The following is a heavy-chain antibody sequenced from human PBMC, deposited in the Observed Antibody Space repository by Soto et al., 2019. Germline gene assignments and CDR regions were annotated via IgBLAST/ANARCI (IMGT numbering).Heavy chain of an antibody. CDR1: GFTFSSYA. CDR3: ARDGGYSSGWYNWFDP. CDR2: ISSNGGST. Sequence: GGSLRLSCAASGFTFSSYAMHWVRQAPGKGLEYVSAISSNGGSTYYADSVKGRFTISRDNSKNTLYLQMGSLRAEDMAVYYCARDGGYSSGWYNWFDPWGQGTLGTVSS. J-gene: IGHJ5*02. D-gene: IGHD6-19*01. V-gene: IGHV3-64*02.